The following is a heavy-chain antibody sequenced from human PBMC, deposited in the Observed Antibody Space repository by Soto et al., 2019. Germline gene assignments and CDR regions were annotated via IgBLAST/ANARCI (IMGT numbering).Heavy chain of an antibody. CDR2: IYHSGST. Sequence: SETLSLTCAVSSGSISSSNWWSWVRQPPGKGLEWIGEIYHSGSTNYNPSLKSRVTISVDKSKNQFSLKLSSVTAADTAVYYCASAPTSSAGYSSSWRVFYYMDVWGKGTTVTVSS. CDR1: SGSISSSNW. D-gene: IGHD6-13*01. CDR3: ASAPTSSAGYSSSWRVFYYMDV. J-gene: IGHJ6*03. V-gene: IGHV4-4*02.